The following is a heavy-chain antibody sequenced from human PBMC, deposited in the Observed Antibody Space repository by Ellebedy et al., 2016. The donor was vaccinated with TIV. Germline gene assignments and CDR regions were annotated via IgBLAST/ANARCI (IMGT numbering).Heavy chain of an antibody. Sequence: GWIRQSPGKGLEWIGNIYYSGSTYYNPSLKSRVTISVDTSKKHFSLKPSSVTAADTAVYCWSRGGKLWNTAQVDDAFDIWGQGTMVTVSS. J-gene: IGHJ3*02. CDR2: IYYSGST. V-gene: IGHV4-39*02. D-gene: IGHD2-21*01. CDR3: SRGGKLWNTAQVDDAFDI.